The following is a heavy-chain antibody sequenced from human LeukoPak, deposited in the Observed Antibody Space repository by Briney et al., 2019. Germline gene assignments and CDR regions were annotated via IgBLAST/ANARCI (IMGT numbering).Heavy chain of an antibody. CDR3: ARYRPDLYCSSISCYDRAFDI. CDR2: ISAYNGNT. V-gene: IGHV1-18*01. Sequence: GASLKVSCKASGYTFTSYGISWVRQAPGQGLEWMGWISAYNGNTNYAQKLQGRVTITTDTATSTDYMELRSLRSDDTAVYYCARYRPDLYCSSISCYDRAFDIWGQGTMVTVSS. D-gene: IGHD2-2*01. CDR1: GYTFTSYG. J-gene: IGHJ3*02.